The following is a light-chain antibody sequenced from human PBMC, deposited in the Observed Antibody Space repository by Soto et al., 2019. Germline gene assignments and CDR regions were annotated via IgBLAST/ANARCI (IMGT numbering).Light chain of an antibody. CDR2: GAS. CDR3: QQSYSSPRIT. J-gene: IGKJ5*01. Sequence: DIEMTQSPSSLSASVGDRVTITCRASQSISGFLNWYQQKPGKAPILLIYGASNLQSGVQSRFSARGYGTDSTLTISSLQPADFATSDYQQSYSSPRITFGKGTRLDI. CDR1: QSISGF. V-gene: IGKV1-39*01.